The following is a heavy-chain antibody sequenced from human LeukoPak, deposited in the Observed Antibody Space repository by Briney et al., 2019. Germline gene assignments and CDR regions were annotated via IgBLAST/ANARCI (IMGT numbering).Heavy chain of an antibody. CDR3: ARNLYGGNLNYFDY. CDR2: IYYSGST. V-gene: IGHV4-59*01. Sequence: PSETLSLTCTVTGGSISSYYWSWIRQPPGKGLEWIGYIYYSGSTNYNPSLKSRVTISVDTSKSHFSLKLISVTAADTAVYYCARNLYGGNLNYFDYWGQGTLVTVSS. CDR1: GGSISSYY. D-gene: IGHD4-23*01. J-gene: IGHJ4*02.